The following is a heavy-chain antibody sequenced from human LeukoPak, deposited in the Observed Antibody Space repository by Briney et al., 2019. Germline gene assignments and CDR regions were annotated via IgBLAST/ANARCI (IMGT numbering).Heavy chain of an antibody. Sequence: SETLSLTCAVYGGSFSSYYWSWIRQPPGKGLEWIGEINHSGSTNYNPSLKSRVTISVDTSKNQFSLKLSSVTAADTAVYYCARTLRYFDWLLFQGSPTPNWFDPWGQGTLVTVSS. CDR1: GGSFSSYY. CDR2: INHSGST. CDR3: ARTLRYFDWLLFQGSPTPNWFDP. J-gene: IGHJ5*02. V-gene: IGHV4-34*01. D-gene: IGHD3-9*01.